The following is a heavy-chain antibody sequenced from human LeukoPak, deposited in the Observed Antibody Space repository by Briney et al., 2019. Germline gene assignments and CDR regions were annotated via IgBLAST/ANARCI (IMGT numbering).Heavy chain of an antibody. V-gene: IGHV3-15*01. CDR3: TTNKPATGHGAFDI. CDR1: GFTFSNAW. CDR2: IKSKTDGGTT. Sequence: PGGSLRLSCAASGFTFSNAWMSWVRQAPGKGREWVGRIKSKTDGGTTDYAAPVKGRFTISRDDSKNTLYLQMNSLKTEDTAVYYCTTNKPATGHGAFDIRGLGTMVTVSS. J-gene: IGHJ3*02. D-gene: IGHD6-13*01.